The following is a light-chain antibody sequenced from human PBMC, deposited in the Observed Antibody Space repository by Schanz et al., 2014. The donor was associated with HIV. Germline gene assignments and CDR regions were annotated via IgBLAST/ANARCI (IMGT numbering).Light chain of an antibody. CDR3: SSYAGSNNLVV. CDR1: RSTIGRRT. CDR2: NND. J-gene: IGLJ2*01. Sequence: QSLLTQPPSASGTPGQTVTISCSGSRSTIGRRTVDWYQHLPGTAPRLLIHNNDQRPSGVPDRFSGSKSGNTASLTVSGLQDEDEADYYCSSYAGSNNLVVFGGGTKLTVL. V-gene: IGLV1-44*01.